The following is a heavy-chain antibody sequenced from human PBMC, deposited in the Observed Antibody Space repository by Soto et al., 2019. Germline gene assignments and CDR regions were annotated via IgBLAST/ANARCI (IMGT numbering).Heavy chain of an antibody. Sequence: SVKVSCKASGFTFTCSAFQWVRQARGQRLEWIGWIAVGSGYTNYAQRFQDRITLTRDMSTATTYMELSRLTSEDTAIYYCAADATAWQQMVPSDYWGQGTLVTVSS. V-gene: IGHV1-58*01. CDR2: IAVGSGYT. J-gene: IGHJ4*02. D-gene: IGHD6-13*01. CDR1: GFTFTCSA. CDR3: AADATAWQQMVPSDY.